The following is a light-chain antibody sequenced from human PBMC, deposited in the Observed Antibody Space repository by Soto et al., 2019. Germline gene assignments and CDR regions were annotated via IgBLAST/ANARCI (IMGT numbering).Light chain of an antibody. Sequence: QSALTQPASVSGSPGQSITISCTGTSSDIGGYKYVSWYQQHPGKAPKLMIYDVSKRPSGVPDRFSGSKSGNTASLTISGLQAEDEADYYCCSYAGSYTFVFGGGTKVTVL. V-gene: IGLV2-11*01. J-gene: IGLJ2*01. CDR3: CSYAGSYTFV. CDR1: SSDIGGYKY. CDR2: DVS.